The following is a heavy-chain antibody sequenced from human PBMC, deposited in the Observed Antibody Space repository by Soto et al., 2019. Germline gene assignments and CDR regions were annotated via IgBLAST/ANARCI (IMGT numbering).Heavy chain of an antibody. CDR2: IHNSGNT. V-gene: IGHV4-59*01. CDR3: ARVQYTVVTPIDM. D-gene: IGHD2-21*02. Sequence: QVQLQESGPGLVKPSETLSLTCTVPSGSIRTSYWTWIRQFPGKRLEWIAHIHNSGNTNSNPSLKSRVTISMDTSKNQISLRLTSVTAADTAMYYCARVQYTVVTPIDMWGQGTMVTVSS. J-gene: IGHJ3*02. CDR1: SGSIRTSY.